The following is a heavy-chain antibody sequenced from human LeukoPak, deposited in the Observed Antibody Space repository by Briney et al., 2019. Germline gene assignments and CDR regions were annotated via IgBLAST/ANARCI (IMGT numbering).Heavy chain of an antibody. V-gene: IGHV4-4*07. J-gene: IGHJ5*02. Sequence: ETLSLTCTVSGGSISSYYWSWIRQPAGKGLEWIGRIYTSGSTNYNPSLKSRVTMSVDTSKNQFSLKLSSVTAADTGVYYCARVGSRENWFDPWGQGTLVTVSS. CDR3: ARVGSRENWFDP. D-gene: IGHD2-15*01. CDR2: IYTSGST. CDR1: GGSISSYY.